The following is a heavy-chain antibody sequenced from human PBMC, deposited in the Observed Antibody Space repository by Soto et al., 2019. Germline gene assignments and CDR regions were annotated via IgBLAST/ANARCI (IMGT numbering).Heavy chain of an antibody. D-gene: IGHD5-12*01. CDR1: GYTFTSYG. V-gene: IGHV1-18*01. CDR2: TSAYNGNS. CDR3: ARRAGEMATTYYYYYGMDV. Sequence: ASVKVSCKASGYTFTSYGISWVRQAPGQGLEWVGWTSAYNGNSNYAQKYHGRVTMTTDTSTSTAYMEMSSLRSDDTAVYYCARRAGEMATTYYYYYGMDVWGQGTTVTVS. J-gene: IGHJ6*02.